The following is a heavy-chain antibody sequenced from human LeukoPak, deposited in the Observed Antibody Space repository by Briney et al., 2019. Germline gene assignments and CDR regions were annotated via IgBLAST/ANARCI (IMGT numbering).Heavy chain of an antibody. CDR3: ARDRYSGYDGFGAFDI. Sequence: SETLSLTCAVSGGPLTSYYWTWIRQPPGKGLEWIGFIYYRGSTNYNPSLESRVTISIDTSKSRFSLKLSSVTAADTAVYYCARDRYSGYDGFGAFDIWGQGTMVTVSS. D-gene: IGHD5-12*01. J-gene: IGHJ3*02. V-gene: IGHV4-59*01. CDR2: IYYRGST. CDR1: GGPLTSYY.